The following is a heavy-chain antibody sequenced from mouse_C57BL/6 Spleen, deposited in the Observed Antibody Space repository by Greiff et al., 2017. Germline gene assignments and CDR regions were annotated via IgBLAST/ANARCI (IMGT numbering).Heavy chain of an antibody. Sequence: VQRVESGPGLVKPSQSLSLTCSVTGYSITSGYYWNWIRQFPGNILEWMGYISYDGSNNYNPSLKNRISITRDTSKNQFFLKLNSVTTEDTATYYCARGGTGAYWGQGTLVTVSA. D-gene: IGHD3-3*01. J-gene: IGHJ3*01. V-gene: IGHV3-6*01. CDR1: GYSITSGYY. CDR2: ISYDGSN. CDR3: ARGGTGAY.